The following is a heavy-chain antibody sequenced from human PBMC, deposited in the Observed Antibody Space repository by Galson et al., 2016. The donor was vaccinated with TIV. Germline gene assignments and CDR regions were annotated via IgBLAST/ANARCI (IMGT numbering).Heavy chain of an antibody. CDR1: GFTFDDYA. Sequence: SLRLSCAASGFTFDDYALHWVRRGPGKGLEWVSSISWTGGVVGYADSVRGRFTISRDNAKNSLYLQMSHLRTDDTAVSFCCKGSGEAPYYFYMDVWGEGTTVTVSS. CDR3: CKGSGEAPYYFYMDV. CDR2: ISWTGGVV. D-gene: IGHD2-15*01. V-gene: IGHV3-9*01. J-gene: IGHJ6*03.